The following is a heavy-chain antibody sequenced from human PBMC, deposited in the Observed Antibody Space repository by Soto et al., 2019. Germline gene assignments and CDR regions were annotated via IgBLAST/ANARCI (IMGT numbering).Heavy chain of an antibody. Sequence: PSETLSLTCTVSSDSISSYYWSWIRQPPGKRLEWIGYISYSGSTDYNPSLKSRVTISGDTSKNQFSLKVSSVTAADTAVYYLFDPWGQGTLVTVPQ. J-gene: IGHJ5*02. V-gene: IGHV4-59*01. CDR3: FDP. CDR1: SDSISSYY. CDR2: ISYSGST.